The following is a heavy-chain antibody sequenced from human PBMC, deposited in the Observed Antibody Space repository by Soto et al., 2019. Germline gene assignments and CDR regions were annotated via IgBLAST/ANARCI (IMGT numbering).Heavy chain of an antibody. V-gene: IGHV3-23*01. D-gene: IGHD3-22*01. CDR3: AKDTGSYYDSSAPNT. CDR1: GFTFSSYA. J-gene: IGHJ5*02. Sequence: GVLRLSCAASGFTFSSYAMSWVRQAPGKGLEWVSAISGIGGSTYYADSVKGRFTISRDNSKNTLYLQMNSLRAEDTAVYYCAKDTGSYYDSSAPNTWGQGTLVTVSS. CDR2: ISGIGGST.